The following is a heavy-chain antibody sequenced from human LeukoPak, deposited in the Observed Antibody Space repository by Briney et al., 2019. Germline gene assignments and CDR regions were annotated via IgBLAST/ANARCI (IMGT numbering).Heavy chain of an antibody. J-gene: IGHJ4*02. V-gene: IGHV1-2*02. CDR1: GYTFTGYY. CDR3: ARGSAVIAAAGGY. D-gene: IGHD6-13*01. CDR2: INPNSGGT. Sequence: GASVKVSCKASGYTFTGYYMHWVRQAPGQGLEWMGWINPNSGGTNYAQKFQGRVTMTRDTSISTAYMELSRLRSDDTAVYYCARGSAVIAAAGGYWGQGTLVTVSS.